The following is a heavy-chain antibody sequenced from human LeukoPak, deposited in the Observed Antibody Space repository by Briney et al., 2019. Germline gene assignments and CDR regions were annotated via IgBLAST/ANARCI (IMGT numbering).Heavy chain of an antibody. V-gene: IGHV1-69*13. CDR2: IIPIFGTA. J-gene: IGHJ4*02. CDR1: GGTFSSYA. D-gene: IGHD3-22*01. Sequence: SVKVSCKASGGTFSSYAISWVRQAPGQGLEWMGGIIPIFGTANYAQKFQGRVTITADESTSTAYMELSSLRPEDTAVYYCARDTYYYYDSSGYYYWGQGTLVTVSS. CDR3: ARDTYYYYDSSGYYY.